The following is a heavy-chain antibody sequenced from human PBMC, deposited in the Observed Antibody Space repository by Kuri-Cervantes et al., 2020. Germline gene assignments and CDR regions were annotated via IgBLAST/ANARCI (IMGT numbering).Heavy chain of an antibody. CDR3: ARDGPAGRYDY. CDR2: IYYSGST. Sequence: ESLKISCTVSGGSISSSSYYWGWIRQPPGKGLEWIGSIYYSGSTYYNPSLKSRVTISVDTSKNQFSLKLSSVTAADTAVYYYARDGPAGRYDYWGQGTLVTVSS. J-gene: IGHJ4*02. CDR1: GGSISSSSYY. V-gene: IGHV4-39*07.